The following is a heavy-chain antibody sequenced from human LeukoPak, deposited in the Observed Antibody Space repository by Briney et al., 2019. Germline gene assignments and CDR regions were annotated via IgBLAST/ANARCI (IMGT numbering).Heavy chain of an antibody. D-gene: IGHD1-26*01. V-gene: IGHV3-7*01. CDR3: ARVQWELRGVGSYFEY. CDR1: GFTFSSYW. CDR2: IKQDGSEK. Sequence: PGGSLRRSCVVSGFTFSSYWRSWVRQAPGKGLEWVANIKQDGSEKYYVDSVKGRFTMSRDNAKNSLYLQMNSLRAEDTAVYYCARVQWELRGVGSYFEYWGQGALVTVSS. J-gene: IGHJ4*02.